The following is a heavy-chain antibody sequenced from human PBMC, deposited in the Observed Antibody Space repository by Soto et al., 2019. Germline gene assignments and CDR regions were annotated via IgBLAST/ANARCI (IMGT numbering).Heavy chain of an antibody. CDR2: ISGSGGST. Sequence: GGSLRLSCAASGFTFSSYAMSWVRQAPGKGLEWVSAISGSGGSTYYADSVKGRFTISRDNSKNTLYLQMNSLRAEDTAVYYCAKDPLELTYYYGMDVWGQGTTVTVSS. J-gene: IGHJ6*02. CDR1: GFTFSSYA. D-gene: IGHD1-7*01. CDR3: AKDPLELTYYYGMDV. V-gene: IGHV3-23*01.